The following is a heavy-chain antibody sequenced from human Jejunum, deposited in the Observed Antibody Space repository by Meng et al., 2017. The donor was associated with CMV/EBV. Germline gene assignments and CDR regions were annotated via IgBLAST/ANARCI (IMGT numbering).Heavy chain of an antibody. V-gene: IGHV3-66*02. J-gene: IGHJ6*02. CDR3: ATEVAVRNYFSYGMDV. Sequence: FTVNSNFMTWVRQAPGKGLEWVEVSYSAGMTYYADSVKGRFTISRDNSKNTMYLQMNGLRLEDTAMYYCATEVAVRNYFSYGMDVWGQGTAVTVSS. D-gene: IGHD3-10*01. CDR1: FTVNSNF. CDR2: SYSAGMT.